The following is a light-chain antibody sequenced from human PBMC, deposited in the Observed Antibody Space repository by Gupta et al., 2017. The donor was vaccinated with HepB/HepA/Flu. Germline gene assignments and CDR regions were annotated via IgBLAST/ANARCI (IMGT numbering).Light chain of an antibody. CDR2: GDR. CDR1: NIGSKS. Sequence: YVLAQPPSVSVAPGETATITCRGNNIGSKSVQWYQQKPGQAPVLVVYGDRDRPSGIPERFSGSNSGNTATLTSTRVEAGDEGDYYCQVWDNNSDHPGVVFGGGTKLTVL. J-gene: IGLJ2*01. V-gene: IGLV3-21*02. CDR3: QVWDNNSDHPGVV.